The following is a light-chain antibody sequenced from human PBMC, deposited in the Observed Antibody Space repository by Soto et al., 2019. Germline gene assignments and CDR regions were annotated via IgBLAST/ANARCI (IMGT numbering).Light chain of an antibody. CDR3: ATWEDSLRGWV. CDR1: SSNIGINY. Sequence: QSALTQPPSASGTPGQRVTISCSGSSSNIGINYVYWYQQLPGTAPKLLMYRNNQRPSGVPARFSGSKSGTSASLAISGLRSEDEADYYCATWEDSLRGWVFGGGTKLTVL. J-gene: IGLJ3*02. V-gene: IGLV1-47*01. CDR2: RNN.